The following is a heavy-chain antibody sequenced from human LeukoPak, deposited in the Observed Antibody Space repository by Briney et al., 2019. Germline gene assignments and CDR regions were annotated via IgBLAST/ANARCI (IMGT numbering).Heavy chain of an antibody. D-gene: IGHD6-19*01. Sequence: GRSLRLSCAASGFTFSTYGMHWVRQAPGKGLEWVAVIWFDGSNQYYVDSVRGRFSISRDNYKNTLCLQMNTLRDEDTGVYYCARDRGSGDSFDLWGQGAMVTVSS. CDR1: GFTFSTYG. CDR3: ARDRGSGDSFDL. CDR2: IWFDGSNQ. V-gene: IGHV3-33*01. J-gene: IGHJ3*01.